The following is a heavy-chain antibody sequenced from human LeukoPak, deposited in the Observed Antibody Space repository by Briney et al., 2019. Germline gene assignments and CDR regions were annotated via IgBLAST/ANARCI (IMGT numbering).Heavy chain of an antibody. V-gene: IGHV4-34*01. CDR2: IYHSGST. J-gene: IGHJ4*02. CDR1: GGSFSGYY. CDR3: ARVQGYRPHLIDY. D-gene: IGHD5-12*01. Sequence: SETLSLTCAVYGGSFSGYYWSWIRQPPGKGLEWIGEIYHSGSTNYNPSLKSRVTISVDKSKNQFSLKLSSVTAADTAVYYCARVQGYRPHLIDYWGQGTLVTVSS.